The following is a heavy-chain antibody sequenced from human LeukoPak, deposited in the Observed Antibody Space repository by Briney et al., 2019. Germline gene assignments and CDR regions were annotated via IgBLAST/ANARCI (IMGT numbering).Heavy chain of an antibody. Sequence: GGSLRLSRAASGFTFSSYSMNWVRQAPGKGLEWVSYISSGSSTIYYADSVKGRFTISRDNAKNSLYLQMNSLRDEDTAVYYCARDRGVGATYYFDYWGQGTLVTVSS. CDR3: ARDRGVGATYYFDY. V-gene: IGHV3-48*02. CDR1: GFTFSSYS. J-gene: IGHJ4*02. CDR2: ISSGSSTI. D-gene: IGHD1-26*01.